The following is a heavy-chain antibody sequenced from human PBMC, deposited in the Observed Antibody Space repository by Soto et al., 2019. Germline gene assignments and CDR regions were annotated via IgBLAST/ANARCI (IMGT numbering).Heavy chain of an antibody. Sequence: EVQLLESGGGLVQPGGSLRLSCAASGFTFSSYAMSWVRQAPGKGLEWVSDISGTGGTTYYADSVKGRFTISRDNSKHTLSLQMNSLTADDTALYYCAKGDYYYGMDVWGQGTTVTVSS. V-gene: IGHV3-23*01. CDR1: GFTFSSYA. J-gene: IGHJ6*02. CDR2: ISGTGGTT. CDR3: AKGDYYYGMDV.